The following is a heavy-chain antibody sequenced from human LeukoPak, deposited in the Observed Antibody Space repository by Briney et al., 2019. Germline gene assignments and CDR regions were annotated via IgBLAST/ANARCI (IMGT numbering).Heavy chain of an antibody. V-gene: IGHV4-59*08. Sequence: PSETLSLTCTVSGGSISSYYWSWIRQPPGKGLEWIGYIYYSGSTNYNPSLKSRVTISVDTSKNQFSLKLSSVTAADTAVYHCARLSYGSGSYSYFDYWGQGTLVTVSS. CDR3: ARLSYGSGSYSYFDY. CDR1: GGSISSYY. CDR2: IYYSGST. J-gene: IGHJ4*02. D-gene: IGHD3-10*01.